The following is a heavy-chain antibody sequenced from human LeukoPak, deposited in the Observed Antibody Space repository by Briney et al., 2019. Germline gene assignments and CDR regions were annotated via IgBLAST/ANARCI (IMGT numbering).Heavy chain of an antibody. Sequence: PSETLSLTCTVSGGSISSSSYYWGWIRQPPGKGLEWIGSIYYSGSTYYNPSLKRRVTISVDTSKNQFSLKLSSVTAADTAVYYCAREENYYGSGSYYIGGQGTLVTVSS. J-gene: IGHJ4*02. CDR1: GGSISSSSYY. V-gene: IGHV4-39*02. D-gene: IGHD3-10*01. CDR3: AREENYYGSGSYYI. CDR2: IYYSGST.